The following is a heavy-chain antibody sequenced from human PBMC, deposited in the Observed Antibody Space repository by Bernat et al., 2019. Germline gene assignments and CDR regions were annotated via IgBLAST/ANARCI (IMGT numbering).Heavy chain of an antibody. CDR1: GFTFSSYG. V-gene: IGHV3-33*01. CDR2: IWYDGSNK. Sequence: QVQLVESGGGVVQPGRSLRLSCAASGFTFSSYGMHWVRQAPGKGLEWVAVIWYDGSNKYYADSVKGRFTISRDNSKNTLYLQMNSLRAEDTAVYYCAREPSGGDSSDAFDIWGQGTMVTVSS. J-gene: IGHJ3*02. CDR3: AREPSGGDSSDAFDI. D-gene: IGHD2-21*02.